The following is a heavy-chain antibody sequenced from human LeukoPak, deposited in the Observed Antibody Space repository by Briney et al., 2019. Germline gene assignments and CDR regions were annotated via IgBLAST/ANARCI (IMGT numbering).Heavy chain of an antibody. J-gene: IGHJ6*03. Sequence: PGESLKISCKGSGYSFTSYWIGWVRQMPGKGLEWMGIIYPGDSDTRYSPSFQGQVTISADKSISTAYLQWSSLKASDTAMYYCARHRRKGSSSWYFESAYYYYMDVWGKGTTVTVSS. CDR3: ARHRRKGSSSWYFESAYYYYMDV. CDR2: IYPGDSDT. D-gene: IGHD6-13*01. V-gene: IGHV5-51*01. CDR1: GYSFTSYW.